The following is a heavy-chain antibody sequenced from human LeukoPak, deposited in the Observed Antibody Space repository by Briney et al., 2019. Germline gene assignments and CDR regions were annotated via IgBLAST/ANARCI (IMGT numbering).Heavy chain of an antibody. J-gene: IGHJ6*02. V-gene: IGHV1-2*02. CDR1: GYTFTGYY. Sequence: ASVKVSCKASGYTFTGYYMHWVRQAPGQGLEWMGWINPNSGGTNYAQKFQGRVTMTRDTSISTAYMELSRLRSDDTAVYYCARGYCGGDCYLTHYYYYGMDVWGQGTTVTVSS. D-gene: IGHD2-21*02. CDR2: INPNSGGT. CDR3: ARGYCGGDCYLTHYYYYGMDV.